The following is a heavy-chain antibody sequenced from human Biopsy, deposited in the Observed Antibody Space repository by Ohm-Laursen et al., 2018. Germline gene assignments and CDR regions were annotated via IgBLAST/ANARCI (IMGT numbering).Heavy chain of an antibody. CDR2: IAYDGSNK. D-gene: IGHD6-19*01. CDR3: AKDGGQWLGGAFDI. V-gene: IGHV3-30*18. Sequence: SLRLSCAASGSTFTSYGMHWVRQAPGKGLEWLAVIAYDGSNKYYAESVKGRFTISRDRSRDTVHLQMNSLRYEDTALYYCAKDGGQWLGGAFDIWGHGTMVSVSS. CDR1: GSTFTSYG. J-gene: IGHJ3*02.